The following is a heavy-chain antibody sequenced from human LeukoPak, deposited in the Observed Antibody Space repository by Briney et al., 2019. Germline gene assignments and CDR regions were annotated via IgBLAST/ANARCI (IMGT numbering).Heavy chain of an antibody. CDR3: AREMGRDTSFDY. Sequence: SQTLSLTCTVSGGSISSGDYYWSWIRQPPGKGLEWIGYIYYSGSTYYSPSLKSRVTISVDTSKNQFSLKLSSVTAADTAVYYCAREMGRDTSFDYWGQGTLVTVSS. D-gene: IGHD5-18*01. J-gene: IGHJ4*02. V-gene: IGHV4-30-4*01. CDR2: IYYSGST. CDR1: GGSISSGDYY.